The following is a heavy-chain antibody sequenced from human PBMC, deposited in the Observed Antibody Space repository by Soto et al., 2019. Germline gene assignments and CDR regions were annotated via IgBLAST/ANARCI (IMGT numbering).Heavy chain of an antibody. J-gene: IGHJ4*02. Sequence: PSETLSLTCTVSGGSISSYYWSWIRQPPGKGLEWIGYIYYSGSTNYNPSLKSRVTISVDTSKNQFSLKLSSVTAADTAVYYCEREDSSGSIFDYWGQGTLVTVPQ. D-gene: IGHD6-19*01. CDR3: EREDSSGSIFDY. CDR2: IYYSGST. CDR1: GGSISSYY. V-gene: IGHV4-59*01.